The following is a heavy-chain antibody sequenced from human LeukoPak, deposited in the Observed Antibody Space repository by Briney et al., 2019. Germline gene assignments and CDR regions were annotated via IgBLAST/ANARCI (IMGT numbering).Heavy chain of an antibody. Sequence: SRTLSLTCAISGDSVSSNSAAWNWIRQSPSRGLEWLGRTYYRSKWYYDYAVSVRSRIRINSDTSKNQFSLHLNSVTPEDTAVYYCARMYRGYFDFWAQGTLVTVSS. CDR1: GDSVSSNSAA. CDR2: TYYRSKWYY. D-gene: IGHD1-1*01. CDR3: ARMYRGYFDF. V-gene: IGHV6-1*01. J-gene: IGHJ4*02.